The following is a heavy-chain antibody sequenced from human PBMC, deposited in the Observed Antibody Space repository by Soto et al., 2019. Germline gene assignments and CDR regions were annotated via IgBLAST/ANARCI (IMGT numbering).Heavy chain of an antibody. D-gene: IGHD6-13*01. J-gene: IGHJ4*02. V-gene: IGHV1-8*01. CDR3: AREHSSSWRFDY. CDR1: GYTFTSYD. Sequence: QVQLVQSGAEVKKPGASVKVSCKASGYTFTSYDINWVRQATGQGLEWMGWMNPNSGNTGNAQKFQGRVTMTSNTSISTAYMELSSLRSEDTAVYYCAREHSSSWRFDYWGQGTLVTVSS. CDR2: MNPNSGNT.